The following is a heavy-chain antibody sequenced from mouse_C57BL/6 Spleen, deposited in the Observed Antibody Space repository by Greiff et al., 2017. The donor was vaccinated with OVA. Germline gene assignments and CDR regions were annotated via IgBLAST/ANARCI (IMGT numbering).Heavy chain of an antibody. V-gene: IGHV5-4*01. J-gene: IGHJ1*03. CDR2: ISDGGSYT. CDR1: GFTFSSYA. CDR3: AREAGTWYFDV. D-gene: IGHD4-1*01. Sequence: EVQVVESGGGLVKPGGSLKLSCAASGFTFSSYAMSWVRQTPEKRLEWVATISDGGSYTYYPDNVKGRFTISRDNAKNNLYLQMSHLKSEDTAMYYCAREAGTWYFDVWGTGTTDTVSS.